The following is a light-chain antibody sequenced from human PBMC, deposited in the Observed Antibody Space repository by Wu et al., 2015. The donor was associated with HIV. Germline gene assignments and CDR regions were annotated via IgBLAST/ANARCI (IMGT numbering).Light chain of an antibody. J-gene: IGKJ1*01. CDR2: KAS. V-gene: IGKV1-5*03. CDR3: QQYNSYRT. Sequence: DIQMTQSPSTLSASVGDRVTIACRASQSISSWLAWYQQKPGKAPKLLIYKASSLESGVPSRFSGSGSGTEFTLTISSLQPDDFATYYXQQYNSYRTFGQGTKVEIK. CDR1: QSISSW.